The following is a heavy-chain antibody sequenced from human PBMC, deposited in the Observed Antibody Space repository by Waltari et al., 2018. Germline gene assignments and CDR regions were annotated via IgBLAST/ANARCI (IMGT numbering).Heavy chain of an antibody. CDR3: ARLCRSSPLYYFDY. J-gene: IGHJ4*02. Sequence: QVQLQESGPGLVKPSETLSLTCAVSGYSISSGYYWGWIRQPPGKGLEWIGSIYHSGSTHYNPAQKKRVTLSGETSKNQLSLKLSPVTAADTAVYYCARLCRSSPLYYFDYWGQGTLVTVSS. D-gene: IGHD6-6*01. V-gene: IGHV4-38-2*01. CDR1: GYSISSGYY. CDR2: IYHSGST.